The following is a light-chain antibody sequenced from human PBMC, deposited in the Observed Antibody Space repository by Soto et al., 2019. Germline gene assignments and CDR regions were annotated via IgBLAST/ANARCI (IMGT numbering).Light chain of an antibody. CDR2: GAS. CDR1: QSVSTN. Sequence: EIVMTQAPATLSVSPGLRATFSCRASQSVSTNLAWYQQKPGQAPRLLLYGASTRATGIPARFSGSRSGTEVTRTISSLQSEDVAVYYSQQDDNWPPITFGQRTRREIK. J-gene: IGKJ5*01. CDR3: QQDDNWPPIT. V-gene: IGKV3-15*01.